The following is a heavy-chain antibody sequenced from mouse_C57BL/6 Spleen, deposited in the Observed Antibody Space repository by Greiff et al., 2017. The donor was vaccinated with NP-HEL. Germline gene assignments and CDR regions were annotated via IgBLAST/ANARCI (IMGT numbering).Heavy chain of an antibody. J-gene: IGHJ1*03. CDR1: GFSLTSYA. Sequence: VKLVESGPGLVAPSQSLSITCTVSGFSLTSYAISWVRQPPGTGLEWLGVIWTGGGTNYNSALKSRLSISKDNSKSQVFLKMNSLQTDDTARYYCARNMITTVVADWYFDVWGTGTTVTVSS. CDR3: ARNMITTVVADWYFDV. CDR2: IWTGGGT. D-gene: IGHD1-1*01. V-gene: IGHV2-9-1*01.